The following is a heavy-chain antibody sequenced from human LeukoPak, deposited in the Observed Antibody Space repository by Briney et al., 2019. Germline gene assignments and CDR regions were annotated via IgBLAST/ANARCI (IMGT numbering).Heavy chain of an antibody. Sequence: SETLSLTCTVSGGSISSGSYYWGWIRQPPGKGLEWIGSIYYSGSTYYNPSLKSRVTISVDTSKNQFSLKLSSVTAADTAVYYCARRKSGGYGFWGQGTLVTVSS. V-gene: IGHV4-39*01. CDR3: ARRKSGGYGF. CDR2: IYYSGST. D-gene: IGHD1-26*01. J-gene: IGHJ4*02. CDR1: GGSISSGSYY.